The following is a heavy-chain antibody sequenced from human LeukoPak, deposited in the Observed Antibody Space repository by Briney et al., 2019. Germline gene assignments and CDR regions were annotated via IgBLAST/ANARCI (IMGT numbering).Heavy chain of an antibody. CDR1: GYTFSTLD. J-gene: IGHJ4*02. V-gene: IGHV3-13*01. CDR3: VRGGEIGLDY. CDR2: IASTGAT. Sequence: PGGSLRLSCAASGYTFSTLDMHWVRQASGRGLEWVSSIASTGATFYAVSVKGRFAISRENAKNSLYLQMNRLGAGDRAVYYCVRGGEIGLDYRGQGTLVTVPP. D-gene: IGHD3-16*01.